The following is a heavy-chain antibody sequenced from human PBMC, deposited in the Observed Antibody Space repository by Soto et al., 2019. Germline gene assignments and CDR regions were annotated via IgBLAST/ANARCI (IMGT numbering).Heavy chain of an antibody. V-gene: IGHV4-30-2*01. J-gene: IGHJ5*02. CDR2: IYHTGAA. Sequence: QLQLQESGSGLVKPSQTLSLTCAVSGGSIDSGGYSWNWIRQPPGKGLEWIGYIYHTGAAHYNASLEGRVRLSVDMSKNQFSLQMTSVTAADTAVYYCVRASYILPFDPWGQGIFVTVSS. CDR1: GGSIDSGGYS. CDR3: VRASYILPFDP. D-gene: IGHD2-21*01.